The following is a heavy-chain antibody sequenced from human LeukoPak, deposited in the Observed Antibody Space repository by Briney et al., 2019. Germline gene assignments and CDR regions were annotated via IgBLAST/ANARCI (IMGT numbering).Heavy chain of an antibody. CDR2: ISAYNGNT. D-gene: IGHD1-26*01. Sequence: ASVKVSCKASGYTFTSYGISWVRQAPGQGLEWMGWISAYNGNTNYAQKLQGRVTMTTDTSTSTAYMELRSLRSDDTAVYYCARAPTIVGANYMDVWGKGTTVTVSS. V-gene: IGHV1-18*01. CDR3: ARAPTIVGANYMDV. CDR1: GYTFTSYG. J-gene: IGHJ6*03.